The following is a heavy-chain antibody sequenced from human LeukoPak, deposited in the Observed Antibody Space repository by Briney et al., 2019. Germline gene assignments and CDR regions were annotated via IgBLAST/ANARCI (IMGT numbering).Heavy chain of an antibody. CDR2: IYTSGST. CDR1: GYSISIAYY. Sequence: SETLSLTCAVSGYSISIAYYWSWIRQPAGKGLEWIGRIYTSGSTNYNPSLKSRVTISVDTSKNQFSLKLSSVTAADTAVYYCARDRRIAAAATGYYYGMDVWGQGTTVTVSS. J-gene: IGHJ6*02. CDR3: ARDRRIAAAATGYYYGMDV. V-gene: IGHV4-61*02. D-gene: IGHD6-13*01.